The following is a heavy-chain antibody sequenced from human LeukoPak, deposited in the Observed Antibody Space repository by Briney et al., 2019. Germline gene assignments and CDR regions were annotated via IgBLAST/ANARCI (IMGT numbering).Heavy chain of an antibody. CDR3: ARVILPGYCSGGSCFPIYYFDY. CDR2: IYYSGST. V-gene: IGHV4-31*03. D-gene: IGHD2-15*01. J-gene: IGHJ4*02. Sequence: PSETLSLTCTVSGGSISSGGYYWSWIRQHPGKGLEWIGYIYYSGSTYYNPSLKSRVTISVDTFKNQFSLKLSSVTAADTAVYYCARVILPGYCSGGSCFPIYYFDYWGQGTLVTVSS. CDR1: GGSISSGGYY.